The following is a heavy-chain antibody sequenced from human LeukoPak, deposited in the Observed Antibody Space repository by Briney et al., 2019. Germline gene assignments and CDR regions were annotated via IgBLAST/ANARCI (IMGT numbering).Heavy chain of an antibody. CDR1: GFTFSSYW. CDR2: IKQDGSEE. CDR3: ARVRVRGVIGYFDY. J-gene: IGHJ4*02. Sequence: PGGSLRLSCAASGFTFSSYWMSWVRQAPGKGLEWVANIKQDGSEEYYVDSVKGRFTISRDSAKNSLYLQMNSLRAEDTAVYYCARVRVRGVIGYFDYWGQGTLVTVSS. D-gene: IGHD3-10*01. V-gene: IGHV3-7*01.